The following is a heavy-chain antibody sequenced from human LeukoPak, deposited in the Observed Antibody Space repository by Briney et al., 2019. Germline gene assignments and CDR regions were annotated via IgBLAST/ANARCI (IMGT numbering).Heavy chain of an antibody. CDR2: IRSKTYGGTA. Sequence: GGSLRLSCTSSGFTFGDYAMTWVRQAPGKGLEWVGFIRSKTYGGTAEYAASVKGRFTISRDDSKSIASLQMNSLKTEDTAVYYCTRDGTSIVARNYWYFDLWGRGTLVTVSS. D-gene: IGHD6-6*01. CDR1: GFTFGDYA. J-gene: IGHJ2*01. CDR3: TRDGTSIVARNYWYFDL. V-gene: IGHV3-49*04.